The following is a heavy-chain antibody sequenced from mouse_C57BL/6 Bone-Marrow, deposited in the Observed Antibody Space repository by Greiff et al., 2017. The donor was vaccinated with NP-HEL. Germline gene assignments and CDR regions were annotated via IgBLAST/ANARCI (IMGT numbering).Heavy chain of an antibody. Sequence: EVMLVESGPVLVKPGASVKMSCKASGYTFTDYYMNWVKQSHGKSLEWIGVINPYNGGTSYNQKFKGKATLTVDKSSSTAYMALISLTSEDTAVDYCARENGAFDNWGQGTTLTVSS. V-gene: IGHV1-19*01. CDR1: GYTFTDYY. D-gene: IGHD1-1*02. CDR3: ARENGAFDN. J-gene: IGHJ2*01. CDR2: INPYNGGT.